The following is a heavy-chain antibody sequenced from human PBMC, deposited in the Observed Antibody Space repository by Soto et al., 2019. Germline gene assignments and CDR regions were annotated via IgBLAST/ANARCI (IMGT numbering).Heavy chain of an antibody. Sequence: EVQLLESGGGLVQPGGSLRPSCTASGFTFSSYAMSWVRQAPGKGLEWVSAISGSGGSTYYADSVKGRFTISRDNSKNTLYLQMNSLRAEDTAVYYCANYESFIPENDYGGRYYYYYGMDVWGQGTTVTVSS. V-gene: IGHV3-23*01. D-gene: IGHD4-17*01. CDR3: ANYESFIPENDYGGRYYYYYGMDV. CDR1: GFTFSSYA. CDR2: ISGSGGST. J-gene: IGHJ6*02.